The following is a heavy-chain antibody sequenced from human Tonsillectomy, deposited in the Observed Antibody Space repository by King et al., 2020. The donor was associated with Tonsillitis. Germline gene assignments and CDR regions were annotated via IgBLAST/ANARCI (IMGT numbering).Heavy chain of an antibody. CDR1: GFIFSAYG. J-gene: IGHJ4*02. D-gene: IGHD3-16*01. V-gene: IGHV3-30*18. Sequence: VQLVESGGGVVQPGRSLRLSCAASGFIFSAYGMHWVRQAPGKGLEWVAVISHDGSNKYYADPVKGRFTISRDNSKTTLYLQVNSLRPEDTAVYYCAKDPGWGVANDYWGQGTLVTVSS. CDR2: ISHDGSNK. CDR3: AKDPGWGVANDY.